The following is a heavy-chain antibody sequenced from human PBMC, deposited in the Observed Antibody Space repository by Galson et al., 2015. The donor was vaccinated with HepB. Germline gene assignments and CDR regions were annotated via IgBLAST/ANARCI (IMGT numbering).Heavy chain of an antibody. CDR3: ARAGSGWYVGLGDN. CDR1: GFTFSSYS. V-gene: IGHV3-21*01. J-gene: IGHJ4*02. D-gene: IGHD6-19*01. CDR2: ISSSSSYI. Sequence: SLRLSCAASGFTFSSYSMNWVRQAPGKGLEWVSSISSSSSYIYYADSVKGRFTISRDNAKNSLYLQMNSLRAEDTAVYYCARAGSGWYVGLGDNWGQGTLVTVSS.